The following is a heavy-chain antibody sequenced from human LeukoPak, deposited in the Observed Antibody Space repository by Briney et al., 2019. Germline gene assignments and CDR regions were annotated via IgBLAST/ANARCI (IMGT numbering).Heavy chain of an antibody. CDR2: IYTSGST. J-gene: IGHJ4*02. Sequence: PSETLSLTCTVSGGSISSGSYYWSWIRQPAGKGLEWIGRIYTSGSTNYNPSLKSRVTMSVDTSKNQFSLKLSSVTAADTAVYYCARSSWYDIIDYWGQGTLVTVSS. V-gene: IGHV4-61*02. CDR3: ARSSWYDIIDY. CDR1: GGSISSGSYY. D-gene: IGHD6-13*01.